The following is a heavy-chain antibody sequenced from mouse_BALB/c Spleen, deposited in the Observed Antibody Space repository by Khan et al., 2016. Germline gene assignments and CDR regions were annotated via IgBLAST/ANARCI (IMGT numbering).Heavy chain of an antibody. D-gene: IGHD1-2*01. CDR1: GYSITSDYA. CDR3: ARTPTAYYTMDY. CDR2: ISYSGST. J-gene: IGHJ4*01. Sequence: EVQLVESGPGLVKPSQSLSLTCTVTGYSITSDYAWNWIRQFPGNKLEWMGYISYSGSTRYYPSLKSRILITRDTSKNQFFLQLNSVTTEDTATYYCARTPTAYYTMDYGGQGTSVTVSS. V-gene: IGHV3-2*02.